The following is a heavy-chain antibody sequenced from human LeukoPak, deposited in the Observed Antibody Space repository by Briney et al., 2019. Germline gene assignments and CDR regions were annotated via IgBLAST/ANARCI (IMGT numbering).Heavy chain of an antibody. V-gene: IGHV3-66*01. J-gene: IGHJ6*03. Sequence: GGSLRLSCAASGFTVSSNYMSWVRQAPGKGLEWVSVIYSGGSTCYADSVKGRFTISRDNSKNTLYLQMNSLRAEDTAVYYCARTAGGYYYYMDVWGKGTTVTISS. CDR3: ARTAGGYYYYMDV. CDR1: GFTVSSNY. D-gene: IGHD6-25*01. CDR2: IYSGGST.